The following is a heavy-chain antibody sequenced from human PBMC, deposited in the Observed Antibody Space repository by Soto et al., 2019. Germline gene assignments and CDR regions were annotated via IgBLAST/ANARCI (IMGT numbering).Heavy chain of an antibody. CDR3: AREAEPYSSGCRKCGAYDF. CDR2: INHSGST. D-gene: IGHD6-19*01. CDR1: GGSFSGYY. J-gene: IGHJ4*02. Sequence: PSETLSLTCAVYGGSFSGYYWSWIRQPPGKGLEWIGEINHSGSTNYNPSLKSRVTISVDTSKNQFSLKLSSVTAADTAVYYCAREAEPYSSGCRKCGAYDFWGQGNLVTVSS. V-gene: IGHV4-34*01.